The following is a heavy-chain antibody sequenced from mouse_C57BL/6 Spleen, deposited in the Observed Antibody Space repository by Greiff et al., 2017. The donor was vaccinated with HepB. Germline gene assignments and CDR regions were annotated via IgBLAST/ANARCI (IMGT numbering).Heavy chain of an antibody. J-gene: IGHJ2*01. CDR1: GFNIKDDY. D-gene: IGHD1-1*01. Sequence: EVQLQQSGAELVRPGASVKLSCTASGFNIKDDYMHWVKQRPEQGLEWIGWIDPENGDTEYASKFQGKATITADTSSNTAYLQLSSLTSEDTAVYYCTTRGTTVPSDYWGQGTTLTVSS. CDR3: TTRGTTVPSDY. V-gene: IGHV14-4*01. CDR2: IDPENGDT.